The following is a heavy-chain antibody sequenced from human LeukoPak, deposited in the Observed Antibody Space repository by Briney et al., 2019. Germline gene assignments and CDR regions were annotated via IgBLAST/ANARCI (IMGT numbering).Heavy chain of an antibody. V-gene: IGHV3-23*01. CDR1: GFTFSRFA. CDR3: AKGVYCSSTSCLPYGMDV. J-gene: IGHJ6*02. Sequence: GGSLRLSCVASGFTFSRFAMSWVRQAPGKGLEWVSTISGSGYSTYYADSVKGRFTISRDNSKNTLYLQMNSLRSEDTAVYYCAKGVYCSSTSCLPYGMDVWGQGTTVTVSS. D-gene: IGHD2-2*01. CDR2: ISGSGYST.